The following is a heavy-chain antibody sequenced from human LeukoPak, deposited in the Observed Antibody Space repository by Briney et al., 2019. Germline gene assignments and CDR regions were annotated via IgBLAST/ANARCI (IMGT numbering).Heavy chain of an antibody. CDR2: ISAYNGNT. CDR3: ARDGYSSSWFTNWFDP. D-gene: IGHD6-13*01. J-gene: IGHJ5*02. Sequence: ASVKVSCKASGYTFTSYGISWVRQAPGQGLEWMGWISAYNGNTNYAQKLQGRVTMTTDTSTSTAYMELRSLRSDDTAVYYWARDGYSSSWFTNWFDPWGQGTLVTVSS. CDR1: GYTFTSYG. V-gene: IGHV1-18*04.